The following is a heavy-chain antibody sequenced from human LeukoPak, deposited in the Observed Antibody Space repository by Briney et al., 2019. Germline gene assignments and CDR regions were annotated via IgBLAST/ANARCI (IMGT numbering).Heavy chain of an antibody. CDR1: GFSVSNNY. J-gene: IGHJ6*02. CDR3: AREEV. V-gene: IGHV3-53*01. Sequence: GGSLRLSCAASGFSVSNNYMNWVRQAPGKGLEWVSVIHSDGNTYYADSVKGRFTISRDNSKNTLYLQMNSLRAEDTAVYYCAREEVWGQGSTVTVSS. CDR2: IHSDGNT.